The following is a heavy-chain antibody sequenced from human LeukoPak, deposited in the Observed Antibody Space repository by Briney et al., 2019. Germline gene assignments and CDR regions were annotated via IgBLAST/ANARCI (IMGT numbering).Heavy chain of an antibody. CDR3: ARDGDTSALSEY. Sequence: GGSLRLSCAGSGFTFSRNTMSWVRQAPGRGLEWVSAISNTGGRTDYADSVKGRFTISRDNSKSTLYLQMDSLRAEDTAVYYCARDGDTSALSEYWGQGTLVTVSS. CDR2: ISNTGGRT. V-gene: IGHV3-23*01. D-gene: IGHD2/OR15-2a*01. CDR1: GFTFSRNT. J-gene: IGHJ4*02.